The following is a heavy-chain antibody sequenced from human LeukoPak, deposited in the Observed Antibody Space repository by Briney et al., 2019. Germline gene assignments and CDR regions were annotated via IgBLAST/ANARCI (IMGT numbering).Heavy chain of an antibody. V-gene: IGHV4-39*01. CDR3: ARTGSGYSYGYLAD. CDR1: GGFISSSSFY. J-gene: IGHJ4*02. Sequence: PSETLSLTCNVSGGFISSSSFYWGWIRQPPGKGLEWIGTIYYSGITYYSPSLKSRVTMSVDTSKKQFSLKLSSVTAADTAVYYCARTGSGYSYGYLADWGQGTLVTVSS. CDR2: IYYSGIT. D-gene: IGHD5-18*01.